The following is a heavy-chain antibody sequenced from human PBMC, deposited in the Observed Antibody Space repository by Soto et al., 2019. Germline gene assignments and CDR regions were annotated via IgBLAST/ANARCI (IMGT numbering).Heavy chain of an antibody. CDR1: GGSISSSSYY. J-gene: IGHJ6*03. D-gene: IGHD2-2*01. CDR2: IYYSGST. Sequence: SETLSLTCTVSGGSISSSSYYWGWIRQPPGKGLEWIGYIYYSGSTNYNPSLKSRVTISVDTSKNQFSLKLSSVTAADTAVYYCARGVPAASPWYYYYYMDVWGKGTTVTVSS. V-gene: IGHV4-39*07. CDR3: ARGVPAASPWYYYYYMDV.